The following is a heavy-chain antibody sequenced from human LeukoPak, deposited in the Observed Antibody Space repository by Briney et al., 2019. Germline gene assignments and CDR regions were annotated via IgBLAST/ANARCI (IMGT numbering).Heavy chain of an antibody. CDR3: ASSPTATGWFDP. Sequence: ASVKVSCKASGYTFTSYGISWVRQAPGQGLEWMGWISAYNGNTNYARKLQGRVTMTTDTSTSTAYMELRSLRSDDTAVYYCASSPTATGWFDPWGQGTLVTVSS. J-gene: IGHJ5*02. CDR1: GYTFTSYG. CDR2: ISAYNGNT. V-gene: IGHV1-18*01. D-gene: IGHD4-17*01.